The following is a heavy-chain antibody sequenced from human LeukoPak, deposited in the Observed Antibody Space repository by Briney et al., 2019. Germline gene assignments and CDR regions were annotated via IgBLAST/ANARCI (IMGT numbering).Heavy chain of an antibody. CDR2: IIPILGIA. D-gene: IGHD2-15*01. CDR1: GGTFTSYT. CDR3: ARDEGLGGSPDY. J-gene: IGHJ4*02. Sequence: PVKVSCKASGGTFTSYTISWVRQAPGQGLEWMGRIIPILGIANYAQKFQGRVTITADKYTSTAYMELSSLRSEDTAVYYCARDEGLGGSPDYWGQGTLVTVSS. V-gene: IGHV1-69*04.